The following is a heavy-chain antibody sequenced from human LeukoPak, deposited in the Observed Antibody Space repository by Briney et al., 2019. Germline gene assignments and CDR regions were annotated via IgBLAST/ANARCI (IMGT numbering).Heavy chain of an antibody. J-gene: IGHJ6*02. Sequence: GRSLRLSCAASGFTFSSYGMHWVRQAPGKGLEWVAVIWNDGNNQYYADSVKGRFTISRDNSKNTLYLQVNSLRAEDTAVYYCARDRGSDNPRGMDVWGQGTTVTVSS. CDR2: IWNDGNNQ. V-gene: IGHV3-33*01. CDR1: GFTFSSYG. CDR3: ARDRGSDNPRGMDV. D-gene: IGHD6-25*01.